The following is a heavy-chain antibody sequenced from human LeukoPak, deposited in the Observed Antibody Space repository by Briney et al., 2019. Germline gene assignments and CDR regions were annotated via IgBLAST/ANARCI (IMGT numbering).Heavy chain of an antibody. CDR3: ARHRGARYYYYYMDV. V-gene: IGHV4-39*01. Sequence: SETLSLTCTVSGGSISSSSYYWGWIRQPPGKGLEWIGEINHSGSTNYNPSLKSRVTISVDTSKNQFSLKLSSVTAADTAVYYCARHRGARYYYYYMDVWGKGTTVTVSS. D-gene: IGHD1-26*01. CDR2: INHSGST. J-gene: IGHJ6*03. CDR1: GGSISSSSYY.